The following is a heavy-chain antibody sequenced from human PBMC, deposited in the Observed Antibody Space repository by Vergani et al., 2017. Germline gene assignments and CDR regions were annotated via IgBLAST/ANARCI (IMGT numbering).Heavy chain of an antibody. Sequence: EVDLVESGGGLAQPGGSLRLSCEASGITFWKFGMHWVRQGPGKGLEWVSGISWNSGAVDYADSVRGRFTISRDNAKNSLFLEMNSLRFEDTAVYFCTKGSVYYHDSAGHGYDPYTGFDLWGQGTTVTVSS. CDR3: TKGSVYYHDSAGHGYDPYTGFDL. J-gene: IGHJ6*02. CDR1: GITFWKFG. CDR2: ISWNSGAV. V-gene: IGHV3-9*01. D-gene: IGHD5-12*01.